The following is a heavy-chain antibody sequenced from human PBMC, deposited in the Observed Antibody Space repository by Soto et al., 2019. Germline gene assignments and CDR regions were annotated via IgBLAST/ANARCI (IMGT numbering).Heavy chain of an antibody. J-gene: IGHJ6*02. CDR1: GFTFGDYA. CDR2: IRSKAYGGTT. D-gene: IGHD3-3*01. CDR3: TWSTSQAYGMDV. Sequence: SLRLSCTASGFTFGDYAMSWVRQAPGKGLEWVGFIRSKAYGGTTEYAASVKGRFTISRDDSKSIAYLQMNSLKTEDTAVYYCTWSTSQAYGMDVWGQGTTVNVSS. V-gene: IGHV3-49*04.